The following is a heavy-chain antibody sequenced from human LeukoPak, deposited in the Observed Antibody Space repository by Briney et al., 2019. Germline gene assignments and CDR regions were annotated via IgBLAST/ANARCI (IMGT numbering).Heavy chain of an antibody. CDR2: IKQDGSEK. J-gene: IGHJ4*02. CDR3: ARDRRGYSFF. Sequence: GRCLRLSCAASGFTVSSDWMSWLSQGPGKGLEWVDNIKQDGSEKYYVDSVKGRFTISRDNAKSSLYLQMNSLRDEDTAVYHCARDRRGYSFFWGRGTLVAVSS. V-gene: IGHV3-7*01. CDR1: GFTVSSDW. D-gene: IGHD5-18*01.